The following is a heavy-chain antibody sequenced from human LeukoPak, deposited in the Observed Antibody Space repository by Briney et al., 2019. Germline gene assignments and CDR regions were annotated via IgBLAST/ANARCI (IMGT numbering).Heavy chain of an antibody. CDR1: GYTFTSYY. Sequence: ASVKVSCKASGYTFTSYYMHWVRQAPGQGLEWMGWINPNSGGTNYAQKFQGRVTMTRDTSISTAYMELSRLRSDDTAVYYCARGGSSGWYRLVYWGQGTLVTVSS. CDR3: ARGGSSGWYRLVY. CDR2: INPNSGGT. J-gene: IGHJ4*02. D-gene: IGHD6-19*01. V-gene: IGHV1-2*02.